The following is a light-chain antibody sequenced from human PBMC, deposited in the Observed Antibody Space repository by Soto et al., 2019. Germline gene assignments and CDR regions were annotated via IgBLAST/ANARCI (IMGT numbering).Light chain of an antibody. J-gene: IGLJ3*02. CDR2: GNN. CDR3: QSYDSSLRAWV. V-gene: IGLV1-40*01. CDR1: SSNIGARYD. Sequence: QSVLTQPPSVSGAPGQRVTISCTGSSSNIGARYDVHWYQRLPGTAPKLLIYGNNKRPSGVPDRFSGSKSGTSASLAITGLQAEDEADYYCQSYDSSLRAWVFGGGTKVTVL.